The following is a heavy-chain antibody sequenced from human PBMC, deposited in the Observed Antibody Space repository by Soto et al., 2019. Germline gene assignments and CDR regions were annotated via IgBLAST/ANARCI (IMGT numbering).Heavy chain of an antibody. CDR1: GFTFSSYG. J-gene: IGHJ4*02. Sequence: QVQLVESGGGVVQPGRSLRLSCAASGFTFSSYGMHWVRQAPGKGLEWVAVISYDGSNKYYADSVQGRFTISRDNYTNTLYLQMNSLRAEDTAVYYSAKAVYSRSYFDYWGQGTLVTVSS. CDR3: AKAVYSRSYFDY. CDR2: ISYDGSNK. D-gene: IGHD4-4*01. V-gene: IGHV3-30*18.